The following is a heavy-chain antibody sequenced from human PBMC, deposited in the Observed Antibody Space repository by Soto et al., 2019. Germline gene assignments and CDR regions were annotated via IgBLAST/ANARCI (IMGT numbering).Heavy chain of an antibody. D-gene: IGHD6-19*01. CDR2: LSSTVIT. CDR1: GGSVSSNDYY. Sequence: SETLSLTCSVSGGSVSSNDYYWGWIRQPPGKGLEWIGSLSSTVITTHNPSLGSRFTISVDAPNNKFSLEVTSVTAADTGFYYCARQMSSGLWAFDSWGQGTPVTVSS. CDR3: ARQMSSGLWAFDS. V-gene: IGHV4-39*01. J-gene: IGHJ4*02.